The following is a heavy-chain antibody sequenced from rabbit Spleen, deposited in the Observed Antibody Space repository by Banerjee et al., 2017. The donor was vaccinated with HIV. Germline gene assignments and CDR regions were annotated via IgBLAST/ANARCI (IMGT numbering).Heavy chain of an antibody. CDR1: GFSFSDRDV. J-gene: IGHJ4*01. CDR3: ARNAGSPNGL. V-gene: IGHV1S45*01. D-gene: IGHD4-2*01. Sequence: QEQLEESGGGLVKPEGSLTLTCKASGFSFSDRDVMCWVRQAPGKGLEWIACINAVTGKAVDARWAKGRFTISKTSSATVTLQMTSLTAADTATDFWARNAGSPNGLWGQGTLVTVS. CDR2: INAVTGKA.